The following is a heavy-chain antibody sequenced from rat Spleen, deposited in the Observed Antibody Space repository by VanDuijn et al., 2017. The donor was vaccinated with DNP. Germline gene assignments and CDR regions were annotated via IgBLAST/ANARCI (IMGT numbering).Heavy chain of an antibody. CDR3: ARWNIGTSTLDY. CDR2: INYSGST. D-gene: IGHD1-5*01. Sequence: EVQLQESGPGLVKPSQSLSLTCSVTGYSITSNYWGWIRKLPGNKMEWIGYINYSGSTGYNPSLKIRISISRDTSKNQFFLQLSSVTTEDTATYYCARWNIGTSTLDYWGQGVMVTVSS. V-gene: IGHV3-1*01. CDR1: GYSITSNY. J-gene: IGHJ2*01.